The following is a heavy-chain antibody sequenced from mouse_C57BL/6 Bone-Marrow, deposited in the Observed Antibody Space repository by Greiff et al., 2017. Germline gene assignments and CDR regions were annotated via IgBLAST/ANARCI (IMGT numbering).Heavy chain of an antibody. CDR2: IWWDDDK. D-gene: IGHD1-1*01. V-gene: IGHV8-8*01. CDR1: GFSLSTFGMG. CDR3: ARRKSYYYGSSYYFDY. Sequence: QVTLKECGPGILQPSQTLSLTCSFSGFSLSTFGMGVGWIRQPSGKGLEWLAHIWWDDDKYYNPALKSRLTISKDTSKNQVFLKIANVDTADTATYYCARRKSYYYGSSYYFDYWGQGTTLTVSS. J-gene: IGHJ2*01.